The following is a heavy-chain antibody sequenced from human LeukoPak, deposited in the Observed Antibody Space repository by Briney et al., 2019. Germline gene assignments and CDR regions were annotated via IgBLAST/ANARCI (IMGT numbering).Heavy chain of an antibody. CDR2: MTPNSGNT. V-gene: IGHV1-8*01. CDR1: GYTFTSYD. J-gene: IGHJ4*02. D-gene: IGHD4/OR15-4a*01. CDR3: ARFRYDYGDGPDY. Sequence: ASVKVSCKASGYTFTSYDINWVRQAAGQGLEWMGFMTPNSGNTVYAQKLQGRVTMTRNNSISTAYMELSSLRSEDTAVYYCARFRYDYGDGPDYWGQGTLVTVSS.